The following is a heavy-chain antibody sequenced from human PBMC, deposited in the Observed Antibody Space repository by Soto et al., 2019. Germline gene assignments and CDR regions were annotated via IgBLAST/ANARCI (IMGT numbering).Heavy chain of an antibody. D-gene: IGHD5-12*01. CDR3: ARDTYSGYDFGL. CDR2: IPSRGRP. J-gene: IGHJ5*02. CDR1: GASVAGGSYY. V-gene: IGHV4-30-4*01. Sequence: CSVSGASVAGGSYYWSWVRQPPGKGLEWIGYIPSRGRPFYNPSLTSRGTISADTSKDQLSLQLTSVTAADTAVYYCARDTYSGYDFGLWGQGTLVTVSS.